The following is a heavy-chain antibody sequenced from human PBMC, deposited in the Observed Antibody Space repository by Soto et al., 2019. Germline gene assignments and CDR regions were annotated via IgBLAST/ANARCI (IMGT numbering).Heavy chain of an antibody. CDR2: IFWHDDK. V-gene: IGHV2-5*01. CDR1: GFSLSTRGMG. D-gene: IGHD3-22*01. J-gene: IGHJ4*02. CDR3: ARRSGSDTQGTYYDHCGYYWMVLVY. Sequence: QITLKESGPTLVTPTQTLTLTCSFSGFSLSTRGMGVAWIRQPPGKALEWLPLIFWHDDKRYSPSLHSRHAITKDPSKNQGVCPMTNLDPVDTATYYCARRSGSDTQGTYYDHCGYYWMVLVYWWQGTLVTVSS.